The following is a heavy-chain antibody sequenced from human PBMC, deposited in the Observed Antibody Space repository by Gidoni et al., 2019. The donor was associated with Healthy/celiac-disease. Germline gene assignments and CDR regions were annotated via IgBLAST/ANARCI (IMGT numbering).Heavy chain of an antibody. CDR2: IIPIFGTA. CDR1: GGTFSRYA. Sequence: QVQLVQSGAEVKKPGSSVKVSYKASGGTFSRYAISWVRQAPGQGLEWMGGIIPIFGTANYAQKFQGRVTITADESTSTAYMERSSLRSEDTAVYYCARDPSGGDQPAYYYGMDVWGQGTTVTVSS. V-gene: IGHV1-69*01. J-gene: IGHJ6*02. D-gene: IGHD3-10*01. CDR3: ARDPSGGDQPAYYYGMDV.